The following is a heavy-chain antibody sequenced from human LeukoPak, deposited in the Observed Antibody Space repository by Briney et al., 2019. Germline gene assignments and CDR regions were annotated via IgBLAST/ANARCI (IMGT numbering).Heavy chain of an antibody. CDR3: AKDNPVLEY. Sequence: GGSLRLSCATSGFSFSTFGMHWVRQTPGKGLKWVSHISKDESNKYYADSVKGRFTISTDTSKNTLFLQMNSLRVEDTAIYYCAKDNPVLEYWGQGTLVTVSS. V-gene: IGHV3-30*18. CDR1: GFSFSTFG. CDR2: ISKDESNK. J-gene: IGHJ4*02.